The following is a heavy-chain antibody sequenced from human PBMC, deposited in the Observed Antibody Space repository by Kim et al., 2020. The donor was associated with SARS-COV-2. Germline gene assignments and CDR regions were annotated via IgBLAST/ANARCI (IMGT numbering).Heavy chain of an antibody. V-gene: IGHV3-73*01. CDR1: GFSFSDSG. Sequence: GGSLRLSCAASGFSFSDSGMHWVRQASGKGLEWVARIGSKAKNYATAYAASAKGRFTISRDDSKNTAYLQMNSLKTEDTAVYYCIRRPPGYDMDVWGQGTTVTVFS. CDR2: IGSKAKNYAT. J-gene: IGHJ6*02. CDR3: IRRPPGYDMDV.